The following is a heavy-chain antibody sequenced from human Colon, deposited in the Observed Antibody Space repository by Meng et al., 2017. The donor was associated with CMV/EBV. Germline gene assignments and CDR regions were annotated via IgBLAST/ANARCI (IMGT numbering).Heavy chain of an antibody. CDR1: TFNSDH. CDR3: AREYCTTYRCSYNPHWYDP. D-gene: IGHD2-8*01. J-gene: IGHJ5*02. CDR2: INPADGGP. V-gene: IGHV1-46*02. Sequence: TFNSDHVHWLRQAPGQGLEWVGMINPADGGPTYAQRLQGRVTMTSDTSTSTVYMDLRSLRSDDTALYFCAREYCTTYRCSYNPHWYDPWGQGTLVTVSS.